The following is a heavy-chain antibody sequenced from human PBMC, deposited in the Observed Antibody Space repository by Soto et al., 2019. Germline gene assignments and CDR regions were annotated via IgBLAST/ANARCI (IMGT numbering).Heavy chain of an antibody. Sequence: GGSLRLSCAASGFTFSSYGMHWVRQAPGKGLEWVAVIWYDGSNKYYADSVKGRFTISRDNSKNTLYPQMNSLRAEDTAVYYCARDLGIYYDSSGPCDYWGQGTLVTVSS. CDR3: ARDLGIYYDSSGPCDY. V-gene: IGHV3-33*01. CDR1: GFTFSSYG. CDR2: IWYDGSNK. J-gene: IGHJ4*02. D-gene: IGHD3-22*01.